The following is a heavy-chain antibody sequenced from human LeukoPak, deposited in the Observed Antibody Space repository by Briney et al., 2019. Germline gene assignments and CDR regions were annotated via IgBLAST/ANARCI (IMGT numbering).Heavy chain of an antibody. V-gene: IGHV1-24*01. D-gene: IGHD1-26*01. CDR1: GNSLSETS. Sequence: GASVKVSYQVSGNSLSETSIHWVRQAPGQWLEWMGGFDPEDGEPIFAQRFQGRFSMTEDTSTDTAYMELSRLRPEDTAVYYCATADKWEPLDYWGQGTLVTVSS. CDR2: FDPEDGEP. J-gene: IGHJ4*02. CDR3: ATADKWEPLDY.